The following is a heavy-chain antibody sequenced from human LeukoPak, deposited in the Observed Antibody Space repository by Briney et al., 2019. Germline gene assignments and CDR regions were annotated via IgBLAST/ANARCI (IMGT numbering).Heavy chain of an antibody. CDR2: IWYDGSNK. Sequence: GGSLRLSCAASGFTFSSYAMSWVRQAPGKGLEWVAVIWYDGSNKYYADSVKGRFTISRDNSKNTLYLQMNSLRAEDTAVYYCARDTGYSSSWYEKDWGQGALVTVSS. J-gene: IGHJ4*02. D-gene: IGHD6-13*01. V-gene: IGHV3-33*08. CDR3: ARDTGYSSSWYEKD. CDR1: GFTFSSYA.